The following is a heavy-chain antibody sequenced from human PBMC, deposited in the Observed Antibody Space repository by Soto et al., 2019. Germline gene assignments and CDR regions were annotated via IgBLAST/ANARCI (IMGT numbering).Heavy chain of an antibody. Sequence: GGSLRLSCAASGFTFSSYAMHWVRQAPGKGLEWVAVISYDGSNKYYADSVKGRFTISRDNSKNTLYLQMNSLRAEDTAVYYCARVRSYGYIYYYYYGMDVCGQGTTVTVSS. V-gene: IGHV3-30-3*01. J-gene: IGHJ6*02. D-gene: IGHD5-18*01. CDR1: GFTFSSYA. CDR2: ISYDGSNK. CDR3: ARVRSYGYIYYYYYGMDV.